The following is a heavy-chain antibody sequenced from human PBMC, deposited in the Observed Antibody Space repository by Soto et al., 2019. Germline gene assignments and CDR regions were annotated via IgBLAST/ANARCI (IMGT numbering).Heavy chain of an antibody. CDR2: IIPIFGTA. CDR3: ARRRARRGIQYYYYYGMDV. Sequence: SVKVSCKASGGTFSSYAISWVRQAPGQGLEWMGGIIPIFGTANCAQKFQGRVTITADESTSTAYMELSSLRSEDTAVYYCARRRARRGIQYYYYYGMDVWGQGTTVTVSS. V-gene: IGHV1-69*13. D-gene: IGHD3-3*02. J-gene: IGHJ6*02. CDR1: GGTFSSYA.